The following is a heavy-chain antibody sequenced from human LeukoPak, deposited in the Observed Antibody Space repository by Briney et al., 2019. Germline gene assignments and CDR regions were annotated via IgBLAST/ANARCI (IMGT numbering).Heavy chain of an antibody. CDR3: AKVTWSSSGSDY. CDR2: INKSGGGT. Sequence: GGSLRLSCAASGFTFSSYDMSWVRQAPGKGLEWVSGINKSGGGTYYADSVKGRFTMSRDNSKNTLFLQMNSLRAEDTAVYYCAKVTWSSSGSDYWGQGILVTVSS. D-gene: IGHD6-19*01. V-gene: IGHV3-23*01. J-gene: IGHJ4*02. CDR1: GFTFSSYD.